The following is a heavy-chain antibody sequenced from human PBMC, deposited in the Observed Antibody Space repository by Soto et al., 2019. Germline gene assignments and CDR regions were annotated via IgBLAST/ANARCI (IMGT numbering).Heavy chain of an antibody. CDR3: ARVKSTSWGYYYAVDV. CDR1: GGSISSYY. J-gene: IGHJ6*01. CDR2: ISYSGST. D-gene: IGHD2-2*01. Sequence: SETLSLTCMISGGSISSYYWNWIRQAPGKGLEWIGFISYSGSTNYNPALTSRVTISVDTSKDQISLRLNSVTAADTAVYYCARVKSTSWGYYYAVDVWGQGTKVPVSS. V-gene: IGHV4-59*01.